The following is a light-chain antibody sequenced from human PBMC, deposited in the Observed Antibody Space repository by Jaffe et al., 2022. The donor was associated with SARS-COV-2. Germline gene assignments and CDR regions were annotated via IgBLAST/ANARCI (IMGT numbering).Light chain of an antibody. CDR3: QQSYSTPWT. V-gene: IGKV1-39*01. CDR2: AAS. CDR1: QSIRTY. Sequence: DIQMTQSPSSLSASVGDRVTITCRASQSIRTYLNWYQQKPGKAPNLLIYAASSLQSGVPSRFSGGGSGTDFTLTISSLEPEDFATYYCQQSYSTPWTFGQGTKVEIK. J-gene: IGKJ1*01.